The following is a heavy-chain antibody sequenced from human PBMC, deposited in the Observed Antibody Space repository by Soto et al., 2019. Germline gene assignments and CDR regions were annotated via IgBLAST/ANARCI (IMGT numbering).Heavy chain of an antibody. D-gene: IGHD5-18*01. CDR2: ISSSGRTI. CDR1: RFTFSSYE. CDR3: ARGVVGYSYGYDY. Sequence: GGSLRLSCAVSRFTFSSYEMNWVRQAPGKGLEWVSYISSSGRTIYYGDSVKGRFTISRDNAKNSLYLQMNCLRAEDTAVYYCARGVVGYSYGYDYWGQGTLVTVSS. J-gene: IGHJ4*02. V-gene: IGHV3-48*03.